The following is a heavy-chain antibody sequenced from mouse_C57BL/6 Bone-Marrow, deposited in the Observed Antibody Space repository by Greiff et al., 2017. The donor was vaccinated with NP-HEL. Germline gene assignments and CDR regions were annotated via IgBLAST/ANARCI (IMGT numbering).Heavy chain of an antibody. V-gene: IGHV5-12*01. Sequence: EVKVVESGGGLVQPGGSLKLSCAASGFTFSDYYMYWVRQTPEKRLEWVAYISNGGGSTYYPDTVKGRFTISRDNAKNTLYLQMSRLKSEDTAMYYCARLGYYYGSSHFDYWGQGTTLTVSS. J-gene: IGHJ2*01. CDR1: GFTFSDYY. CDR2: ISNGGGST. D-gene: IGHD1-1*01. CDR3: ARLGYYYGSSHFDY.